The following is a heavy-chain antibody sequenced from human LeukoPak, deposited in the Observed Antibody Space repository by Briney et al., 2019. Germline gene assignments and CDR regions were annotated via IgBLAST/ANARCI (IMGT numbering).Heavy chain of an antibody. Sequence: PSETLSLTCTVSGGSISSYYWSWIRQPPGKGLEWIGCIYYSGSTNYNPSLKSRVTISVDTSKNQFSLKLSSVTAADTAVYYCARISNSGYSYVHLIFDYWGQGTLVTVSS. D-gene: IGHD5-18*01. CDR1: GGSISSYY. J-gene: IGHJ4*02. CDR3: ARISNSGYSYVHLIFDY. CDR2: IYYSGST. V-gene: IGHV4-59*08.